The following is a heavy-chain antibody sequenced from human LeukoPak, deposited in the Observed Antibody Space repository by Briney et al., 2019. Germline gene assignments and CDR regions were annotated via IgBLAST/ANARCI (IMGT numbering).Heavy chain of an antibody. CDR3: ARGSGSYPIYYYYYMDV. Sequence: SVKVSCKASGGTFSSYAISWVRQAPGQGLEWMGGIIPIFGTANYAQKFQGRVTITADESTSTAHMELSSLRSEDTAVYYCARGSGSYPIYYYYYMDVWGKGTTVTISS. CDR2: IIPIFGTA. J-gene: IGHJ6*03. V-gene: IGHV1-69*13. CDR1: GGTFSSYA. D-gene: IGHD3-10*01.